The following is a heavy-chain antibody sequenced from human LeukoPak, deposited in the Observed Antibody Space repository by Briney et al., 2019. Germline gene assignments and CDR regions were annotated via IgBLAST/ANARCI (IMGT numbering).Heavy chain of an antibody. CDR3: ARRLRFLEWGPQMNAFDI. CDR2: IYPGDSDT. J-gene: IGHJ3*02. V-gene: IGHV5-51*01. CDR1: GYSFTSYW. D-gene: IGHD3-3*01. Sequence: GESLKISCKGSGYSFTSYWIGWVRQMPGKGLEWIGIIYPGDSDTRYSPSFQGQVTISADKSISTAYLQWSSLKASDTAMYYCARRLRFLEWGPQMNAFDIWGQGTMVTVSS.